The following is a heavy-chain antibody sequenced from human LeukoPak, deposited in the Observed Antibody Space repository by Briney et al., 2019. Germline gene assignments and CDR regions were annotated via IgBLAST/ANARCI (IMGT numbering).Heavy chain of an antibody. CDR3: ARQAPWGGYGRDYYYMDV. Sequence: ASVKVSCKASGYTFTSYGISWVRQAPGQGLEWMGWISANNGNTNYVQKLQGRVTMTTDTSTSTAYMELRSLRSDDTAVYYCARQAPWGGYGRDYYYMDVWGKGTTVTISS. D-gene: IGHD5-12*01. V-gene: IGHV1-18*01. J-gene: IGHJ6*03. CDR2: ISANNGNT. CDR1: GYTFTSYG.